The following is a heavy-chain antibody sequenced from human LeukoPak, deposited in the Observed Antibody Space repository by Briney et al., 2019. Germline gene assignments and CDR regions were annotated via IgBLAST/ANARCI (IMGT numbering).Heavy chain of an antibody. CDR3: ARHYGP. V-gene: IGHV4-39*01. CDR2: IYYSGST. D-gene: IGHD3-10*01. CDR1: GGSLSSGGYY. J-gene: IGHJ5*02. Sequence: SGTLSPPRTVSGGSLSSGGYYWGWVPQPPGKGLEWIGYIYYSGSTYYNPSLKSRVTISVDTSKNQFSLKLNSVTAADTAVYYCARHYGPWGQGTLVTVSS.